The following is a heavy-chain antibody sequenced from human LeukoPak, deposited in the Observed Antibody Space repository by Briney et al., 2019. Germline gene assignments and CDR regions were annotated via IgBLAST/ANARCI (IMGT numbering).Heavy chain of an antibody. J-gene: IGHJ4*02. CDR1: GFAYSIYT. V-gene: IGHV3-23*01. D-gene: IGHD2-21*01. CDR2: ISANGGGT. Sequence: PGGSLSLSCAASGFAYSIYTMNWVRQAPGKGLEWVSSISANGGGTHYADSVKGRLTISTDNSKNALYLKIKTPRVEDTPVYFCARRDCDFALEYCGQGTLVTVSS. CDR3: ARRDCDFALEY.